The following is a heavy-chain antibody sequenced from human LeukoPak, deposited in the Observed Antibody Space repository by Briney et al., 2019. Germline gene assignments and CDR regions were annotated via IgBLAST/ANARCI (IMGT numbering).Heavy chain of an antibody. V-gene: IGHV3-23*01. Sequence: GGSLRLSCAASGFTFSSYAMSWVRQAPGKGLEWVSAISGSGGSTYYADSVKGRFTISRDNSKNTLYLQMNSLRAEDTAVYYCAKEPPYYYGSGSYNPLGYYFDYWGQGTLVTVSS. J-gene: IGHJ4*02. CDR3: AKEPPYYYGSGSYNPLGYYFDY. CDR1: GFTFSSYA. CDR2: ISGSGGST. D-gene: IGHD3-10*01.